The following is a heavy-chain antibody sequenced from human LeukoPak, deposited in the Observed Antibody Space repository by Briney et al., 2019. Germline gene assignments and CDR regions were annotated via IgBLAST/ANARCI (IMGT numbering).Heavy chain of an antibody. CDR1: GGTSSSYA. Sequence: SVKVSCKASGGTSSSYAISWVRQAPGQGLEWMGGIIPIFGTANYAQKFRGRVTITADESTSTAYMELSSLRSEDTAVYYCARDNVVVTATRNFDYWGQGTLVTVSS. J-gene: IGHJ4*02. CDR2: IIPIFGTA. D-gene: IGHD2-21*02. CDR3: ARDNVVVTATRNFDY. V-gene: IGHV1-69*13.